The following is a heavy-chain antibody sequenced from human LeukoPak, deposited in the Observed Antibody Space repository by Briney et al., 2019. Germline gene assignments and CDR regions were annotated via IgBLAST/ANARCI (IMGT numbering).Heavy chain of an antibody. CDR2: IYYSGST. CDR1: GGSISSYY. V-gene: IGHV4-59*08. CDR3: ARRGHSSGWDFDY. J-gene: IGHJ4*02. D-gene: IGHD6-19*01. Sequence: SETLSLTCTVSGGSISSYYWSWIRQPPGKGLEWIGYIYYSGSTYCNPSLKSRVTISVDTSKNQFSLKLSSVTAADTAVYYCARRGHSSGWDFDYWGQGTLVTVSS.